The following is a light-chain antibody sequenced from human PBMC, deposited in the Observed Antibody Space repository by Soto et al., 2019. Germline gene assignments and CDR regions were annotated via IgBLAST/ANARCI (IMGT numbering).Light chain of an antibody. J-gene: IGKJ4*01. V-gene: IGKV3-15*01. CDR1: QSVSSN. CDR3: QQYHNWPPLT. Sequence: EIVMTQSPATLSVSPGERATLSCRASQSVSSNLAWYQQEPGQAPRLLIYGASTRATGIPARFSGSGSETELTLTISSLQSEDFAVYYCQQYHNWPPLTFGGGTKVEIK. CDR2: GAS.